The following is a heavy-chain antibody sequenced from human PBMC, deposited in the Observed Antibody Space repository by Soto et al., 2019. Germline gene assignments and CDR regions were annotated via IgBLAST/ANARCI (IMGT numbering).Heavy chain of an antibody. V-gene: IGHV1-18*01. Sequence: ASVKVSCKASGYTFTSYGISWVRQAPGQGLEWMGWISAYNGNTNYAQKLQGRVTMTTDTSTSTAYMELRSLRSDDTAVYYCARSRYGYGSKYYFDYWGQGTLVTVSS. D-gene: IGHD5-18*01. CDR3: ARSRYGYGSKYYFDY. CDR2: ISAYNGNT. CDR1: GYTFTSYG. J-gene: IGHJ4*02.